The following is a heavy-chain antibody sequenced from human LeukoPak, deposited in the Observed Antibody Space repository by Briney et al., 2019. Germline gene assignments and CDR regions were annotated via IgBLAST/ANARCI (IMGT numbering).Heavy chain of an antibody. V-gene: IGHV1-69*06. Sequence: ASVKVSCKASGYTFTSYDINWVRQAPGQGLEWMGWINPMYDTPNYAQKFQGRVTITADKSTSTAYMELSSLRSEDTAVYYCARRSYYYASGSPPRYWGQGTLVTVSS. J-gene: IGHJ4*02. CDR3: ARRSYYYASGSPPRY. CDR2: INPMYDTP. CDR1: GYTFTSYD. D-gene: IGHD3-10*01.